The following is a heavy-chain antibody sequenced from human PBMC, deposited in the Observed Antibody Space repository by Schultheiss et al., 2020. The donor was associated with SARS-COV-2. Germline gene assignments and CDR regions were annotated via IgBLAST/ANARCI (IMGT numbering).Heavy chain of an antibody. CDR2: TYYRSKWYT. D-gene: IGHD6-19*01. Sequence: LRLSCAISGDSVSSNSAAWNWIRQSPSRGLEWLGRTYYRSKWYTEYAVSVKGRITINPDTSKNQFSLQLNSVTPEDAAVYYCARENLVGGWLTPDYWGQGILVTVSS. CDR1: GDSVSSNSAA. J-gene: IGHJ4*02. V-gene: IGHV6-1*01. CDR3: ARENLVGGWLTPDY.